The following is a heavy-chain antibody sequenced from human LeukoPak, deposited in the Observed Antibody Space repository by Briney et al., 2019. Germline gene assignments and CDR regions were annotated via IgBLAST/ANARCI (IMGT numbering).Heavy chain of an antibody. CDR2: ISGSGGST. V-gene: IGHV3-23*01. D-gene: IGHD3-16*01. J-gene: IGHJ4*02. CDR1: GFTFSSYG. Sequence: GGSLRLSCAASGFTFSSYGMSWVRQAPGKGLEWVSAISGSGGSTYYADSVKGRFTISRDNSKNTLYLQMNSLRAEDTAVYYCAKKRRLRLGELRADYFDYWGQGTLVTVSS. CDR3: AKKRRLRLGELRADYFDY.